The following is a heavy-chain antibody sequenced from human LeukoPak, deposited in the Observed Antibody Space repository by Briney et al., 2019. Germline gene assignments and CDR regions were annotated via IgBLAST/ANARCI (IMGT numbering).Heavy chain of an antibody. CDR2: ISSSSSYI. CDR1: GFTFSSYS. V-gene: IGHV3-21*01. D-gene: IGHD6-13*01. CDR3: ASTSLAAAGTAP. J-gene: IGHJ5*02. Sequence: GGSLRLSCAASGFTFSSYSMNWVRQAPGKGLEWVSSISSSSSYIYYADSVKGRFTISRDNAKNSLYLQMNRLRAEDTAVYYCASTSLAAAGTAPWGQGTLVTVSS.